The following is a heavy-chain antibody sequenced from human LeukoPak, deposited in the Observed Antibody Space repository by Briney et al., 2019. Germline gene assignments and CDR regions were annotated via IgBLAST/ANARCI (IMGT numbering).Heavy chain of an antibody. Sequence: GGSLRLSCAASGFTFSSYSMNWVRQAPGKGLEWVSGISWNSGSIGYADSVKGRFTISRDNAKNSLYLQMNSLRAEDTALYYCAKDIGVLWPASYFDYWGQGTLVTVSS. D-gene: IGHD3-16*01. CDR3: AKDIGVLWPASYFDY. J-gene: IGHJ4*02. CDR1: GFTFSSYS. CDR2: ISWNSGSI. V-gene: IGHV3-9*01.